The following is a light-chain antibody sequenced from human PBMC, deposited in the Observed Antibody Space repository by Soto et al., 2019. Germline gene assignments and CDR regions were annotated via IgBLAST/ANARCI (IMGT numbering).Light chain of an antibody. CDR1: SSDVGGYNY. CDR3: SSYTSSSNEVV. CDR2: DVS. J-gene: IGLJ2*01. V-gene: IGLV2-14*01. Sequence: QSALTQPASVSGSPGQSITISCTGTSSDVGGYNYVSWYQQHPGKAPKLMIYDVSNRPSGVSNRFSGSKSGNTASLTISGLQDEDAADYYCSSYTSSSNEVVFGGGTKLTVL.